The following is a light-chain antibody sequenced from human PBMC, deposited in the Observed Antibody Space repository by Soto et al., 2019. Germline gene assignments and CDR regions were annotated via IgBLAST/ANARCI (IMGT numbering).Light chain of an antibody. V-gene: IGKV1-39*01. CDR3: QQSYSTIT. CDR1: QSISSY. J-gene: IGKJ5*01. CDR2: AAS. Sequence: DIQMTQSPSSLSASLGERVTSTCRASQSISSYLNWYHQKPGKAPKLLIYAASSLQSGVPSRFSGSGSGTDFTLTISSLQPEDFATYYCQQSYSTITFGQGTRLEIK.